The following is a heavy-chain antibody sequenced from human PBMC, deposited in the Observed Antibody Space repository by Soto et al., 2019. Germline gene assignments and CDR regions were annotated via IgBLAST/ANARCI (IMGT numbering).Heavy chain of an antibody. V-gene: IGHV4-4*02. CDR2: IYHSGST. Sequence: LQESGPGLVKPSGTLSLTCAVSGGSISSSNWWSWVRQPPGKGLEWIGEIYHSGSTNYNPSRKVRVPVSVNKSKNQFPLTLSSVTAADTAVYYGARYGDYNFDYWGQGTLVTVSS. CDR3: ARYGDYNFDY. D-gene: IGHD4-17*01. J-gene: IGHJ4*02. CDR1: GGSISSSNW.